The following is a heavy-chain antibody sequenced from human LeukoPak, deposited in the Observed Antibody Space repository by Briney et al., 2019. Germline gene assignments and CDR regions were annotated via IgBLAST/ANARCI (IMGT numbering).Heavy chain of an antibody. CDR3: ARLVTTFDP. V-gene: IGHV3-21*01. D-gene: IGHD4-11*01. J-gene: IGHJ5*02. CDR1: GFTFSSYS. CDR2: ISSSSSYI. Sequence: GRSLSLSCAASGFTFSSYSMNWVRQAPGKGLEWVSSISSSSSYIYYADSVKGRFTISRDNAKNSLYLQMNSLRAEDTAVYYCARLVTTFDPWGQGTLVTVSS.